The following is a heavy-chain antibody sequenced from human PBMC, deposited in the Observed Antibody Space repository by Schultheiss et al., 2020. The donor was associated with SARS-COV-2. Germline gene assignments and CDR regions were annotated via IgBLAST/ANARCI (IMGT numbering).Heavy chain of an antibody. J-gene: IGHJ4*02. CDR2: ISYDGSNK. V-gene: IGHV3-30*19. D-gene: IGHD4-23*01. CDR1: GFTFSSYG. CDR3: ARDRGNFLPGGDNFDY. Sequence: GGSLRLSCAASGFTFSSYGMHWVRQAPGKGLEWVAVISYDGSNKYYADSVKGRFTISRDNAKNSLYLQMNSLRAEDTAVYYCARDRGNFLPGGDNFDYWGQGTLVTVSS.